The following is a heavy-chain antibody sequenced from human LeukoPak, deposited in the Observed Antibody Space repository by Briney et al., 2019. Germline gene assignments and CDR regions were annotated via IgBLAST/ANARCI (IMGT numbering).Heavy chain of an antibody. CDR2: IYSTGST. CDR3: TRQIASAGTAGFDF. J-gene: IGHJ4*02. Sequence: PSETLSLTCTVSGGSISSYYWSWIRQPAGKGLEWIGRIYSTGSTNYNPSLKSRVTMSVDTSKNQFSLRLRSVTAADTAVYYCTRQIASAGTAGFDFWGQGALVTVSS. CDR1: GGSISSYY. D-gene: IGHD6-13*01. V-gene: IGHV4-4*07.